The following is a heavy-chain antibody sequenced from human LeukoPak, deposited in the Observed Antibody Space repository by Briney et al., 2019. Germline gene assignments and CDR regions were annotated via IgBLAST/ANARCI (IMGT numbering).Heavy chain of an antibody. D-gene: IGHD3-3*01. J-gene: IGHJ4*02. CDR3: ARDDDYDFWSGFVDY. V-gene: IGHV3-30-3*01. CDR1: GFTFSSYA. Sequence: GRSLRLSCAASGFTFSSYAMHWVRQAPGKGLEWVAVIWYDGSNKYYADSVKGRFTISRGNSKNTLYLQMNSLRAEDTAVYYCARDDDYDFWSGFVDYWGQGTLVTVSS. CDR2: IWYDGSNK.